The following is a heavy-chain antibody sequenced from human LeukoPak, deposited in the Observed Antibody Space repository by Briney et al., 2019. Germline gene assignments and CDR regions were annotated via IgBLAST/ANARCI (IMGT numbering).Heavy chain of an antibody. CDR3: AKDQGSSSRPYYYYYYGMDV. J-gene: IGHJ6*02. Sequence: GGSLRLSCAASGFTFSSYGMHWVRQAPGKGLEWVAVISYDGSNKYYADSVKGRFTISRDNSKNTLYLQMNSLRAEDTAVYYCAKDQGSSSRPYYYYYYGMDVWGQGTTVTVSS. D-gene: IGHD6-13*01. CDR2: ISYDGSNK. V-gene: IGHV3-30*18. CDR1: GFTFSSYG.